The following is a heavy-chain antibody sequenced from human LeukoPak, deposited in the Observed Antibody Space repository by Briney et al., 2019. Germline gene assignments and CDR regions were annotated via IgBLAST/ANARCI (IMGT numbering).Heavy chain of an antibody. CDR3: AKDLETYYYDSSGYYG. Sequence: GGSLRLSCAASGFTFSSYGMSWVRQAPGKGLEWVSAISGSGGSTYYADSVKGRFTISRDNSKNTLYLQMNSLRAEDTAVYYCAKDLETYYYDSSGYYGWGQGTLVTVSS. CDR2: ISGSGGST. CDR1: GFTFSSYG. D-gene: IGHD3-22*01. V-gene: IGHV3-23*01. J-gene: IGHJ4*02.